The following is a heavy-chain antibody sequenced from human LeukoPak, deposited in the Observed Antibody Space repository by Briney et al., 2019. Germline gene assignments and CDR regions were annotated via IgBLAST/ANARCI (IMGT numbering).Heavy chain of an antibody. J-gene: IGHJ4*02. D-gene: IGHD3-22*01. CDR2: IYPGDSDT. CDR1: RYSFTSYW. V-gene: IGHV5-51*01. CDR3: ARRGAYYYDSSGYHPFDY. Sequence: GESLKISCKGSRYSFTSYWIGWVRQMPGKGLEWMGIIYPGDSDTRYSPSFQGQVTISADKSISTAYLQWSSLKASDTAMYYCARRGAYYYDSSGYHPFDYWGQGTLVTVSS.